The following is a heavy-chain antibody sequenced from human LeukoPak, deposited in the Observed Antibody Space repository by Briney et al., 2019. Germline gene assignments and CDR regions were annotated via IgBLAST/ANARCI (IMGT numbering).Heavy chain of an antibody. CDR1: GYTFTGYY. CDR2: INPNSGGT. J-gene: IGHJ4*02. D-gene: IGHD3-22*01. CDR3: ARDDSGGYYDSSDYYCE. V-gene: IGHV1-2*02. Sequence: ASVKVSCKASGYTFTGYYMHWVRQAPGQGLEWMGWINPNSGGTNYAQKFQGRVTMTRDTSISTAYMELSRLRSDDTAVYYCARDDSGGYYDSSDYYCEWGQGTLVTVSS.